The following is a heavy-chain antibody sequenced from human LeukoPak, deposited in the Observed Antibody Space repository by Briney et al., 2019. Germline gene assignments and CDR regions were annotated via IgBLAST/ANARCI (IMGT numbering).Heavy chain of an antibody. CDR3: ARVPLMVYDNWFDP. D-gene: IGHD2-8*01. CDR2: ISGSSSYI. J-gene: IGHJ5*02. V-gene: IGHV3-21*04. Sequence: GGSLRLSCAASRFTFSSYSMNWVRQAPGKGLEWVSSISGSSSYIYYADSVKGRFTISRDNAKNSLYLQMNSLRAEDTALYYCARVPLMVYDNWFDPWGQGTLVTVSS. CDR1: RFTFSSYS.